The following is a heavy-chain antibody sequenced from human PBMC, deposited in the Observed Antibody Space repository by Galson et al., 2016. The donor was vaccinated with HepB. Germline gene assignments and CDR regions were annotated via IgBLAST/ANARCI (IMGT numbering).Heavy chain of an antibody. CDR1: GGSISSTIYY. CDR2: ISYSGST. CDR3: ARPKTAGGGYYDFDY. V-gene: IGHV4-39*01. D-gene: IGHD3-22*01. Sequence: SETLSLTCTVSGGSISSTIYYWGWIRQPPGKGLEWIGSISYSGSTYYNPSLKSRVTISVDTSKKHFSLKLSSVTAADTAVYYCARPKTAGGGYYDFDYWGQGTLVTVSS. J-gene: IGHJ4*02.